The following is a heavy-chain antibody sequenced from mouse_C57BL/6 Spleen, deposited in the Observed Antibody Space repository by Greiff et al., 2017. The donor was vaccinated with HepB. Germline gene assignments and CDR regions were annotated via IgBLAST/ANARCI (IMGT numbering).Heavy chain of an antibody. Sequence: VQLQQSGAELVRPGASVTLSCKASGYTFTDYEMHWVKQTPVHGLEWIGAIDPETGGTAYTQKLKGKATRTADKSSSTAYMELRSRTSEDSAVYYCTRDSSGYFDYWGQGTTLTVAS. CDR2: IDPETGGT. CDR3: TRDSSGYFDY. CDR1: GYTFTDYE. V-gene: IGHV1-15*01. J-gene: IGHJ2*01. D-gene: IGHD3-2*02.